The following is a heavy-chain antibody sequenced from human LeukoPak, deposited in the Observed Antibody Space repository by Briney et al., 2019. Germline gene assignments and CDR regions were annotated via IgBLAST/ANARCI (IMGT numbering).Heavy chain of an antibody. CDR2: IYHSEST. D-gene: IGHD3-10*01. CDR1: GYSISSGYY. V-gene: IGHV4-38-2*02. CDR3: ARDRGGGFAY. Sequence: PSETLSLTCTVSGYSISSGYYWGWIRQPPGMGLEWIGSIYHSESTYYNPSLKSRVTISVDTSKNQFSLKLSSVTAADTAVYYCARDRGGGFAYWGQGTLVTVSS. J-gene: IGHJ4*02.